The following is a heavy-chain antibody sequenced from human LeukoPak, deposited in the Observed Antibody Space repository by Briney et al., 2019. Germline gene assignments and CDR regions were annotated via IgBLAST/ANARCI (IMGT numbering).Heavy chain of an antibody. Sequence: EASVKVSCKASGYTFTSYYIHWVRQAPGQGLEWMGWINPSSGGTKYTQKFQGRVTMTTDTSVTTAYMELSRLTSDDTAVYFCARDMLRGIITHDYNYYMDVWGKGTPVIVSS. CDR2: INPSSGGT. D-gene: IGHD3-10*01. CDR1: GYTFTSYY. V-gene: IGHV1-2*02. CDR3: ARDMLRGIITHDYNYYMDV. J-gene: IGHJ6*03.